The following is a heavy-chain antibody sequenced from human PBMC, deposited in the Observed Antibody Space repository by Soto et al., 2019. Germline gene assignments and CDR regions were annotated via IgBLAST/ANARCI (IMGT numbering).Heavy chain of an antibody. CDR1: GFTFDDYA. V-gene: IGHV3-9*01. Sequence: DAQLVESGGDLVQPGRSLRLSCAASGFTFDDYAMHWVRQIPGKGLQWVSGLSWNGVTIGYAASVKGRFTISRANAKSSLYLQMNGLRPDDTALYYCAGSRAYDSSDDSGCQYGMDGWGLGTTVTVS. CDR3: AGSRAYDSSDDSGCQYGMDG. CDR2: LSWNGVTI. D-gene: IGHD3-22*01. J-gene: IGHJ6*02.